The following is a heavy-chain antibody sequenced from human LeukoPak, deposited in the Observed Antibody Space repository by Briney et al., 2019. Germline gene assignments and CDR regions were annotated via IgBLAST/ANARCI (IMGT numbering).Heavy chain of an antibody. D-gene: IGHD3-3*02. CDR3: ARAFSVADF. V-gene: IGHV4-59*01. J-gene: IGHJ4*02. CDR2: IYYSGST. Sequence: PSETLSLTCTVSGGSISSYYWSRIRQPPGKGLEWIGYIYYSGSTNYNPSLKSRVTISVDTSKNQFSLKLSSVTAADTAVYYCARAFSVADFWGQGTLVTVSS. CDR1: GGSISSYY.